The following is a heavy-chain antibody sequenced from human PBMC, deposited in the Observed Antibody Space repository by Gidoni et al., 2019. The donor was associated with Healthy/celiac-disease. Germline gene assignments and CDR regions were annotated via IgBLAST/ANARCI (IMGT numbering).Heavy chain of an antibody. CDR3: ASVGDYGLWRWFDP. CDR2: ISSSGSTI. V-gene: IGHV3-48*03. Sequence: VQLVDSGGGLVPPGGSLSLSFAASGFTFSSYDLSWVRHAPGKGLEWVSYISSSGSTIYYADSVKGRFTISRDNAKNSLYLQRNSLRAEDTAVYYCASVGDYGLWRWFDPWGQGTLGT. D-gene: IGHD4-17*01. J-gene: IGHJ5*02. CDR1: GFTFSSYD.